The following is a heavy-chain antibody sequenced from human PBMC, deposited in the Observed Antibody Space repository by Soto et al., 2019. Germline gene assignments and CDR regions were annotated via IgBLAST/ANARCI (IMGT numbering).Heavy chain of an antibody. CDR1: GFTFSNAW. V-gene: IGHV3-15*01. Sequence: VGSLRLSCAASGFTFSNAWMSWVRQAPGKGLEWVGRIKSKTDGGTTDYAAPVKGRFTISRDDSKNTLYLQMNSLKTEDTAVYYGTTDRRYCSGGSCRNYYYYVMDVWGQGTTVTVSS. CDR2: IKSKTDGGTT. D-gene: IGHD2-15*01. CDR3: TTDRRYCSGGSCRNYYYYVMDV. J-gene: IGHJ6*02.